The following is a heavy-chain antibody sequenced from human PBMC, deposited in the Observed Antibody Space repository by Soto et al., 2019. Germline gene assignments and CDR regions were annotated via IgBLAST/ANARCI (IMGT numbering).Heavy chain of an antibody. CDR3: ARHDRYCSSTSCYYGMDV. D-gene: IGHD2-2*01. J-gene: IGHJ6*01. Sequence: VESLSISCDVSGYSFTSYGIVLVRQMPGKGLEWMGIIYPGDSDTRYSPSFQGQVTISADKSISTAYLQWSSLKASDTAMYYCARHDRYCSSTSCYYGMDVWGQGTPVP. CDR1: GYSFTSYG. CDR2: IYPGDSDT. V-gene: IGHV5-51*01.